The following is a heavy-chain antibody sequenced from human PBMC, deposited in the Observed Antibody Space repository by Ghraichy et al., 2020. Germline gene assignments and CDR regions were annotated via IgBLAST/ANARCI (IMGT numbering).Heavy chain of an antibody. CDR2: IYYSGST. CDR3: ATEPGIAAAGGDY. J-gene: IGHJ4*02. D-gene: IGHD6-13*01. CDR1: GGSISSSSYY. V-gene: IGHV4-39*01. Sequence: SETLSLTCTVSGGSISSSSYYWGWIRQPPGKGLEWIGSIYYSGSTYYNPSLKSRVTISVDTSKNQFSLKLSSVTAADTAVYYCATEPGIAAAGGDYWGQGTLVTVSS.